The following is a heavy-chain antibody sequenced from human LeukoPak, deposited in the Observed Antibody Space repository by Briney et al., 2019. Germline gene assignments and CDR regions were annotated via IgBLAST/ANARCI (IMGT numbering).Heavy chain of an antibody. CDR3: GKNRYSGSLSPFDI. CDR2: ISGGGGNT. CDR1: KFAFSNYA. Sequence: PGGSLRLSCAASKFAFSNYAMSWVRQAPGKGLEWVSAISGGGGNTYYADSVKGRFTISRDNSKNTLYLQMNSLRAEDTAGYYCGKNRYSGSLSPFDIWGQGTMVTVSS. D-gene: IGHD1-26*01. V-gene: IGHV3-23*01. J-gene: IGHJ3*02.